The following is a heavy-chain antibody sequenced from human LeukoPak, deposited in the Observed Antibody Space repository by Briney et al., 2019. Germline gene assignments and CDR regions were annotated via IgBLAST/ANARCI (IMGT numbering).Heavy chain of an antibody. Sequence: GGSLRLSCAASGFTVSSNYMTWVRQAPGKGLEWVSVIYSNNITFYADSVKGRFTISRDNSKNTLYLEMNSLRAEDTAVYHCARVNFDSADYRRHLQHWGQGTLVTVSS. V-gene: IGHV3-66*03. CDR1: GFTVSSNY. J-gene: IGHJ1*01. CDR3: ARVNFDSADYRRHLQH. D-gene: IGHD3-22*01. CDR2: IYSNNIT.